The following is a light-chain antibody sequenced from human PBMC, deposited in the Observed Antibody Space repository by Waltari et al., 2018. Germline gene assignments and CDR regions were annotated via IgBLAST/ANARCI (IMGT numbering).Light chain of an antibody. V-gene: IGLV2-8*01. CDR2: EVS. CDR3: SSYAGRNTL. CDR1: SSDVGGYNY. J-gene: IGLJ2*01. Sequence: QSALTQPPSASGAPGQSVTISCTGTSSDVGGYNYVSWYQQHPGEAPKLVIYEVSKRPSGVPNRFSGSKSGNTASLTVSGLRAEDEGDYYCSSYAGRNTLFGGGTKLTVL.